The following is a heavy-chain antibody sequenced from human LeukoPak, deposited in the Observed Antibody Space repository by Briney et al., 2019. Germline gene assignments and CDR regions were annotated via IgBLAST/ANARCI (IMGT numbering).Heavy chain of an antibody. J-gene: IGHJ4*02. Sequence: ASVKVSCKASGYTFTSYAMHWVRQAPGQRLEWMGWINAGNGNTKYSQKFQGRVTITRDTSASTAYMELSSLRSEDTAVYYCARADCSGGSCNFDYWGQGTLVTVSS. V-gene: IGHV1-3*01. CDR1: GYTFTSYA. D-gene: IGHD2-15*01. CDR3: ARADCSGGSCNFDY. CDR2: INAGNGNT.